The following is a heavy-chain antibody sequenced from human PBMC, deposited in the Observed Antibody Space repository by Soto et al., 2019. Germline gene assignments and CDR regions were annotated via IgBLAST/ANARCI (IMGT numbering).Heavy chain of an antibody. CDR3: ASGNCGYVCYHDY. J-gene: IGHJ4*02. D-gene: IGHD2-21*01. CDR2: INTGNGDT. CDR1: GYTFTSYL. V-gene: IGHV1-3*04. Sequence: GASVKVSSKPSGYTFTSYLIYWVRQAPGQRLEWMGWINTGNGDTKYSQKFQGRVTITRDTSASTAYMELSSLTSEDTAVYYCASGNCGYVCYHDYWGQGTLVTVSS.